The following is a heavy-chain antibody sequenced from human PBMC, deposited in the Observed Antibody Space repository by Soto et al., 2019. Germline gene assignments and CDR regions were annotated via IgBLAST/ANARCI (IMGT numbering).Heavy chain of an antibody. D-gene: IGHD2-15*01. CDR3: ARGLRVAATHIYFDY. V-gene: IGHV3-23*01. CDR1: GFTFSNYA. CDR2: IGGSGVST. Sequence: GGSLRLSCAASGFTFSNYAMEWVRQAPGKGLEWVSAIGGSGVSTYYADSVKGRFTIARDNSKSTLFLQMNSLRAEDTAVYYCARGLRVAATHIYFDYWGQGTLVTVSS. J-gene: IGHJ4*02.